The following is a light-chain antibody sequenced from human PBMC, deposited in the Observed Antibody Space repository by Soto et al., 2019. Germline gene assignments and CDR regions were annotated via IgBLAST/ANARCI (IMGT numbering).Light chain of an antibody. CDR1: QSVTIN. V-gene: IGKV3-15*01. Sequence: IVMTQSPATLSVSPGERATLSCRATQSVTINLAWYQQKPGQVPRLLIYAASTRATGIPARFGGSGSETEFTLTISSLQSEDFAVYYCQQYNNWQTFGQGTKVDIK. J-gene: IGKJ1*01. CDR2: AAS. CDR3: QQYNNWQT.